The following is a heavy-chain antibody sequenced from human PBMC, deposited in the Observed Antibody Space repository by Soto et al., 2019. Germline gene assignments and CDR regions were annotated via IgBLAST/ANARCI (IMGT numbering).Heavy chain of an antibody. CDR3: AKDRGSGIVVVVAATPDNNWFDP. Sequence: PVGSLRLSCAASGFTFSSYAMSWVRQAPGKGLEWVSAISGSGGSTYYADSVKGRFTISRDNSKNTLYLQMNSLRAEDTAVYYCAKDRGSGIVVVVAATPDNNWFDPWGQGTLVTVS. V-gene: IGHV3-23*01. CDR2: ISGSGGST. CDR1: GFTFSSYA. J-gene: IGHJ5*02. D-gene: IGHD2-15*01.